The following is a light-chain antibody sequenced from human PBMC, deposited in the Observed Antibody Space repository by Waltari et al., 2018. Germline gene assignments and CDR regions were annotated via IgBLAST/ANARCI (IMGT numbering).Light chain of an antibody. CDR1: QSVGSSY. CDR3: QQDGSWALT. J-gene: IGKJ4*01. CDR2: GAF. Sequence: FTQSPGPLPLSPWAKAPPPCRASQSVGSSYLAWYQQKPGQAPRLLMYGAFRRDAGIPDRFSGSGSGTDCTLNISRVEAEDVGVYYCQQDGSWALTFGGGTKVEIK. V-gene: IGKV3-20*01.